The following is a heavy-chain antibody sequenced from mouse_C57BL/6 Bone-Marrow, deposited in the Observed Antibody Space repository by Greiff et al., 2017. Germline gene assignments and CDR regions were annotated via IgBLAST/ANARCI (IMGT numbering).Heavy chain of an antibody. V-gene: IGHV5-16*01. Sequence: EVKLMESEGGLVQPGSSMKLSCTASGFTFSDYYMAWVRQVPEKGLEWVANINYDGSSTYYLDSLKSRFIISRDNAKNILYLQMSSLKSEDTATYYCARAPLYSNHWYFDVWGTGTTVTVSS. CDR3: ARAPLYSNHWYFDV. D-gene: IGHD2-5*01. J-gene: IGHJ1*03. CDR2: INYDGSST. CDR1: GFTFSDYY.